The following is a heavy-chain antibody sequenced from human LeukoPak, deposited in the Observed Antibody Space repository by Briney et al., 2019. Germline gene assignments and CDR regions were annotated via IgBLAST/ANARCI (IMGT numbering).Heavy chain of an antibody. Sequence: ASVKVSCKASGYTFTSYDINWVRQATGQGLEWMGWMNPNSGNTGYAQKFQGRVTMTRNTSISTAYMELSSLRSEDTAVYYCAREIYSSGWYSYYYYGTDVWGQGTTVTVSS. D-gene: IGHD6-19*01. CDR1: GYTFTSYD. CDR3: AREIYSSGWYSYYYYGTDV. V-gene: IGHV1-8*01. CDR2: MNPNSGNT. J-gene: IGHJ6*02.